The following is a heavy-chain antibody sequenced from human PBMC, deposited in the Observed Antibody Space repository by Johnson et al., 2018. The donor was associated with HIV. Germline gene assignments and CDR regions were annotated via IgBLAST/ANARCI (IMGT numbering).Heavy chain of an antibody. Sequence: VQLVESGGGLVQFGGSLRLSCAASGFIFSTYGMSWVRQAPGKGLEWVSGISGSGNKSYYADFVKGRFTISRDNSKNTLHLQMNSLRADDTGIYYCAKVGLVGGKEGVGAFDIWGQGTMVTVSP. V-gene: IGHV3-23*04. CDR3: AKVGLVGGKEGVGAFDI. CDR1: GFIFSTYG. J-gene: IGHJ3*02. D-gene: IGHD1-26*01. CDR2: ISGSGNKS.